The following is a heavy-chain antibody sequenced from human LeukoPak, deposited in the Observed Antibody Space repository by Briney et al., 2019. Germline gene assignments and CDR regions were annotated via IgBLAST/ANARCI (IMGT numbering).Heavy chain of an antibody. Sequence: PGGSLRLSCAAPGFTFSSYAMSWVRQAPGKGLEWVSAISGSGGSTYYADSVKGRFTISRDNSKNTLYLQMNSLRAEDTAVYYCAKDSTSLGVGWFDPWGQGTLVTVSS. CDR3: AKDSTSLGVGWFDP. CDR2: ISGSGGST. J-gene: IGHJ5*02. CDR1: GFTFSSYA. D-gene: IGHD3-10*01. V-gene: IGHV3-23*01.